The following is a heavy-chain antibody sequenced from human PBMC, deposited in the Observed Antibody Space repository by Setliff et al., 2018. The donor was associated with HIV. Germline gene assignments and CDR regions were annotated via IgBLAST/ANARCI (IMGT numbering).Heavy chain of an antibody. V-gene: IGHV4-59*01. CDR1: GDSISNDD. J-gene: IGHJ6*03. Sequence: PSQTLSLTCAVSGDSISNDDWIWVRQPPGRGLEWIGHIYSNGSTNHNPSIRSRVTISVDTSKNHLSLKLSSVTGADTAIFYCARRVGIWIFGAPNQYYYMDIWGAGTTVTVSS. CDR3: ARRVGIWIFGAPNQYYYMDI. D-gene: IGHD3-3*01. CDR2: IYSNGST.